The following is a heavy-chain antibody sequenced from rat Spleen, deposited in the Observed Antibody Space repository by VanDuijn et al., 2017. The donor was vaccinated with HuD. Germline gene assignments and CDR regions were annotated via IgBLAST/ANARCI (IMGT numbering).Heavy chain of an antibody. CDR3: ATQHYGSPGGFAY. J-gene: IGHJ3*01. V-gene: IGHV5-31*01. Sequence: EVQLVESGGGLVQPGRSLKLSCVASGFTFNNYWMTWIRQAPGKGLEWVASISTGGSTYYPDSVKGRFTITRDDAKSTLYLQMDSLRSEDTATYYCATQHYGSPGGFAYWGQGTLVTVSS. CDR1: GFTFNNYW. D-gene: IGHD1-3*01. CDR2: ISTGGST.